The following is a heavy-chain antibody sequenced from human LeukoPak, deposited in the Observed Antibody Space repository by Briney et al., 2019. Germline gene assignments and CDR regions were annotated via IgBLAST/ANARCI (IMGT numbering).Heavy chain of an antibody. Sequence: SETLSLTCAVYGGSFSGYYWSWIRQPPGKGLEWIGEINHSGSTNYNPSLKSRVTISVDTSRNQFSLKLSSVTAAVTAVYYCASYYSTYGIDYWGQGTLVTVSS. CDR2: INHSGST. CDR1: GGSFSGYY. CDR3: ASYYSTYGIDY. V-gene: IGHV4-34*01. J-gene: IGHJ4*02. D-gene: IGHD4-11*01.